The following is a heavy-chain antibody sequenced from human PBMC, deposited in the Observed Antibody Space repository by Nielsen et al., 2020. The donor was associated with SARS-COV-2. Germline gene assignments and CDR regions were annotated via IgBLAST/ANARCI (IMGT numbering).Heavy chain of an antibody. CDR2: ISAYNGNT. CDR1: GYTFTGYY. D-gene: IGHD6-19*01. CDR3: ARRVAADFRFDY. Sequence: ASVKVSCKASGYTFTGYYMHWVRQAPGQGLEWMGWISAYNGNTNYAQKLQGRVTMTTDTSTSTAYMELRSLRSDDTAVYYCARRVAADFRFDYWGQGTLVTVSS. J-gene: IGHJ4*02. V-gene: IGHV1-18*04.